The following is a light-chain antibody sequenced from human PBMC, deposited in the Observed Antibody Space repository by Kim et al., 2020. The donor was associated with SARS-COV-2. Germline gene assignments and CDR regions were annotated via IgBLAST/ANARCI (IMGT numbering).Light chain of an antibody. CDR2: DAS. V-gene: IGKV3-15*01. CDR3: QHYNNWPPYT. J-gene: IGKJ2*01. CDR1: QSVSSN. Sequence: EIVMTQSPATLSVSPGERATLSCRASQSVSSNLAWYQQKPGQAPRLLIYDASTRATGFPARFSGSGSGTEFTLTISSLQSEDFAVYYCQHYNNWPPYTFGQGTKLEI.